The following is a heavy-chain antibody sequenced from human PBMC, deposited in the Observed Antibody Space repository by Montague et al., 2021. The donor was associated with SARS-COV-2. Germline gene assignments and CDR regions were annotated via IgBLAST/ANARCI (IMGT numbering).Heavy chain of an antibody. J-gene: IGHJ4*02. D-gene: IGHD4-17*01. CDR3: ARDRGTQYGDFPYDY. Sequence: SLSLSLSASGFTFSSYWMHWVRQAPGKGLVWVSRINSDGSSTSYADSVKGRFTISRDNAKNTLYLQMNSLRAEDTAVYYCARDRGTQYGDFPYDYWGQGTLVTVSS. CDR2: INSDGSST. CDR1: GFTFSSYW. V-gene: IGHV3-74*01.